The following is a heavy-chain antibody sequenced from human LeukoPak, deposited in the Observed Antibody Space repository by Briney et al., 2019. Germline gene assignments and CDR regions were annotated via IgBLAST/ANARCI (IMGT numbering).Heavy chain of an antibody. CDR2: ISGSGGNT. V-gene: IGHV3-23*01. J-gene: IGHJ4*02. CDR1: GFTFSSYA. Sequence: PGGSLRLSCAASGFTFSSYAMSSVRPTPGKGLERVSVISGSGGNTYYADSVKGRFTISRDNSKNTPYLQMNSLRAEDKAVYYWAKALSGLWFGFFDYWGEGTLVTVSS. CDR3: AKALSGLWFGFFDY. D-gene: IGHD3-10*01.